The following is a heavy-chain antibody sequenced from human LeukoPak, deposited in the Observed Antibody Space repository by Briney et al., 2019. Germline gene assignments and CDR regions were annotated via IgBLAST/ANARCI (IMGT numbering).Heavy chain of an antibody. CDR1: GGSISSHY. V-gene: IGHV4-4*07. J-gene: IGHJ6*03. CDR3: ARDQRAYYHMDV. Sequence: SETLSLTCTVSGGSISSHYWSWIRQPAGKGLEWIGRIYISGDTDYNPPLKSRVTMSVDTSKNQFFLKLSSVTAADTAVYYCARDQRAYYHMDVWGKGTTVTVSS. CDR2: IYISGDT.